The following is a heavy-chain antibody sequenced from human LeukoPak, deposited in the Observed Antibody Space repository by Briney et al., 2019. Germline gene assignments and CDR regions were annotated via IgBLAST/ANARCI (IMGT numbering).Heavy chain of an antibody. J-gene: IGHJ4*02. CDR3: AKVDWGSNCNDGRCPR. Sequence: GGSLRLSCAASGFTFSSYAMSWVRQAPGKGLEWVSTISGSGGSTYYADSVKGRFTISRDNSKNTLYLQMNGLRVEDTAVYHCAKVDWGSNCNDGRCPRWGQGTLVTVSS. CDR1: GFTFSSYA. CDR2: ISGSGGST. V-gene: IGHV3-23*01. D-gene: IGHD2-15*01.